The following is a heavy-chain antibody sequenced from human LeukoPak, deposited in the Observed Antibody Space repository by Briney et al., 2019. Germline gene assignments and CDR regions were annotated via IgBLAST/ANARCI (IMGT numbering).Heavy chain of an antibody. CDR3: ASADLEYSSSWYYFDY. V-gene: IGHV1-2*02. CDR1: GYTFTGYY. J-gene: IGHJ4*02. Sequence: ASVKVSCKASGYTFTGYYMHWVRQAPGQGLEWMGWINPNSGGTNYAQKFQGRVTMTRDTSISTAYMELSRLRSDDTAVYYCASADLEYSSSWYYFDYWGQGILVTVSS. D-gene: IGHD6-13*01. CDR2: INPNSGGT.